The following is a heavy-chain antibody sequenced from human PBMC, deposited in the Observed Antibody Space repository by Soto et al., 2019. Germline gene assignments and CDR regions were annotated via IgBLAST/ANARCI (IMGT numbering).Heavy chain of an antibody. Sequence: PGGPLRLSCAASGFICSSYDMSWVRQAPGKGLEWVSTILVDGRTFYVDSVKGRFTISRDSSNNMVYLQMNSLTAGDTALYYCAKATATGGGAFDICGQGTMVTVSS. CDR3: AKATATGGGAFDI. J-gene: IGHJ3*02. CDR1: GFICSSYD. D-gene: IGHD2-8*02. CDR2: ILVDGRT. V-gene: IGHV3-23*01.